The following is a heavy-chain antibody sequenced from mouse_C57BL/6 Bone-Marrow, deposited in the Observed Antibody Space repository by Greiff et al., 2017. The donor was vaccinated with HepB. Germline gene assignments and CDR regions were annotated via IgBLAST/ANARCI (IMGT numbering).Heavy chain of an antibody. D-gene: IGHD1-1*01. J-gene: IGHJ3*01. Sequence: QVQLQQSGPELVKPGASVKISCKASGYTFTDYYINWVKQRPGQGLEWIGWIFPGSGSTYYNEKFKGKATLTVDKSSSTAYMLLSSLTSEDSAVYFCARPHYGSSPAWFAYWGQGTLVTVSA. V-gene: IGHV1-75*01. CDR2: IFPGSGST. CDR1: GYTFTDYY. CDR3: ARPHYGSSPAWFAY.